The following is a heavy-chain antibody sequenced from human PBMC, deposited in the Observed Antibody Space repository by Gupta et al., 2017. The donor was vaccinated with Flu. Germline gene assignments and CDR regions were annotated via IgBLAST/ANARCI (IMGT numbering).Heavy chain of an antibody. CDR2: IRRGGGTK. D-gene: IGHD1-7*01. J-gene: IGHJ6*02. CDR3: ANNQQGETTFYGMAV. Sequence: YAMTWVRQAAGKGLGGVSTIRRGGGTKYYEDSVKGRFTISRDDSKNTLYLQMNSLRVEETAVYYCANNQQGETTFYGMAVWGQGTTVTVSS. CDR1: YA. V-gene: IGHV3-23*01.